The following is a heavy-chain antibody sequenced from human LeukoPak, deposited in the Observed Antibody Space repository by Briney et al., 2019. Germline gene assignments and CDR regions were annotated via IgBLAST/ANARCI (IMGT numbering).Heavy chain of an antibody. Sequence: EASVKVSCKASGGTFSSYAISWVRQAPGQGLEWMGGIIPIFGTANYAQKFQGRVTITADESTSTAYMELSSLRSEDTAVYYCASGRKPRYFDYWGQGTLVTVSS. D-gene: IGHD1-26*01. CDR3: ASGRKPRYFDY. V-gene: IGHV1-69*13. CDR1: GGTFSSYA. J-gene: IGHJ4*02. CDR2: IIPIFGTA.